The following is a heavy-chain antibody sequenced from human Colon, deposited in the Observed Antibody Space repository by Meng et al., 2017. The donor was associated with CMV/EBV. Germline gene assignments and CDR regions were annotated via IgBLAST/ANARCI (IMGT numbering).Heavy chain of an antibody. D-gene: IGHD6-6*01. CDR1: GFTFSSYW. CDR3: AREGGGTIAPRDLDY. V-gene: IGHV3-74*01. Sequence: GESLKISCAASGFTFSSYWMHWVRQAPGKGLVWVSRINSDGSSTSYADSVKGRFTISRDNAKNTLYLQMNSLRAEDTAAYYCAREGGGTIAPRDLDYWGQGTLVTVSS. J-gene: IGHJ4*02. CDR2: INSDGSST.